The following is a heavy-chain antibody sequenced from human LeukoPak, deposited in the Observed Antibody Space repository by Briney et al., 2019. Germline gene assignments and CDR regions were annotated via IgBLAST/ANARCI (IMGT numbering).Heavy chain of an antibody. CDR1: GYSISSGYY. V-gene: IGHV4-38-2*02. D-gene: IGHD3-10*01. CDR3: ARDRDPITMVRGVIDY. J-gene: IGHJ4*02. CDR2: IYHSGST. Sequence: PSETLSLTCTVSGYSISSGYYWGWVRQPPGKGLEWIGTIYHSGSTYYNPSLKSRVTISVDTSKNQFSLKLSSVTAADTAVYYCARDRDPITMVRGVIDYWGQGTLVTVSS.